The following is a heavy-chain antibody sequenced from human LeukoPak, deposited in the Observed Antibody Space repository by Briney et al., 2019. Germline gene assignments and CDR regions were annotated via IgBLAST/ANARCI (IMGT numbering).Heavy chain of an antibody. CDR1: GGSLSSYY. J-gene: IGHJ5*02. CDR2: IYTSGST. Sequence: SETLSLTCTVSGGSLSSYYWSWIRQPPGKGLEWIGYIYTSGSTNYNPSLKSRVTISVDTSKNQFSLKLSSVTAADTAVYHCARHDYDFWSGYYGVNWFDPWGQGTLVTVSS. CDR3: ARHDYDFWSGYYGVNWFDP. V-gene: IGHV4-4*09. D-gene: IGHD3-3*01.